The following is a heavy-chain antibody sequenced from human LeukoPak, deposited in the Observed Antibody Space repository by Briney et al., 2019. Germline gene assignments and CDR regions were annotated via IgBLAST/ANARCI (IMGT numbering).Heavy chain of an antibody. Sequence: GGSLRLSCAASGFTFSNGWMSWVRQAPEKGLEWVGRIKSKTDGGTTDYGAPVKGRFTISRDDSKNTLYLQMNSLKTEDTAVYYCATSRVALYYYCYYMDVWGKGTTVTVSS. CDR1: GFTFSNGW. V-gene: IGHV3-15*01. J-gene: IGHJ6*03. CDR3: ATSRVALYYYCYYMDV. CDR2: IKSKTDGGTT.